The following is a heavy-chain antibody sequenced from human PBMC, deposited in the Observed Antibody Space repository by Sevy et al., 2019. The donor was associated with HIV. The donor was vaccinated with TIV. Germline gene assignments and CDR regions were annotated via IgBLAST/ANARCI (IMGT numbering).Heavy chain of an antibody. Sequence: GGSLRLSCAASGFPFNTYSMHWVRQAPGKGLVWVSSIDGDGSKIKYADSVKGRFTISRDNAESTLYLQMDSVRVEDTGVYYCVRGGVVSKWLGLGVWGQGTTVTVSS. J-gene: IGHJ6*02. CDR1: GFPFNTYS. CDR3: VRGGVVSKWLGLGV. CDR2: IDGDGSKI. D-gene: IGHD3-3*01. V-gene: IGHV3-74*03.